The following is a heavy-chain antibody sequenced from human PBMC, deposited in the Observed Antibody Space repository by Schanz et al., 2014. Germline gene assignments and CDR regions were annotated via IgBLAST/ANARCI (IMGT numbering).Heavy chain of an antibody. J-gene: IGHJ4*02. Sequence: EVQLVESGGGVVQPGRSLRLSCAASGFTFSTHAMHWVRQAPGKGLEWLSYISDSGTYTNYADSVKGRFTISRDNARSSLYLQMNSLRVEDTAVYYCAARSGWPPSTDYWGQGTLVTVSS. D-gene: IGHD6-19*01. CDR1: GFTFSTHA. V-gene: IGHV3-21*05. CDR2: ISDSGTYT. CDR3: AARSGWPPSTDY.